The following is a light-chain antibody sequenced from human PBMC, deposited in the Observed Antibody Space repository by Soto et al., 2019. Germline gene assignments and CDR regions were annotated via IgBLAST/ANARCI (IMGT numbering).Light chain of an antibody. V-gene: IGKV3-20*01. CDR2: GAS. Sequence: EIVMTQSPDTLSVSPGERATLSCSASQTVSSSLAWYQQKTGQAPRLLISGASTRATGIPDRFSGSGSETDFTLTISRLEPEDFALYYCQQYGSSPITFGQGTRLEI. J-gene: IGKJ5*01. CDR3: QQYGSSPIT. CDR1: QTVSSS.